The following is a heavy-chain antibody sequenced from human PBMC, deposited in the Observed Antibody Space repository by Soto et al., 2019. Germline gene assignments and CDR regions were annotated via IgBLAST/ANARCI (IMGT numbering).Heavy chain of an antibody. D-gene: IGHD6-19*01. CDR1: GGSFTTYS. CDR3: ARVAEEELAGAAFFDY. Sequence: VQLVQSGAEVKKTGSSVRVSCKTSGGSFTTYSITWLRQAPGQGLEWMGGLVPLFGTPNYAQKFQGRLTITADESTSTAYMELSNLRSEDTAVYYWARVAEEELAGAAFFDYWGQGTLVTVSS. J-gene: IGHJ4*02. CDR2: LVPLFGTP. V-gene: IGHV1-69*01.